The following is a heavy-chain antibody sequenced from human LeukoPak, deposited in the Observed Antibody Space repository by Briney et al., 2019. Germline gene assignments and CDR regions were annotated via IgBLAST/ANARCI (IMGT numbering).Heavy chain of an antibody. Sequence: GGSLRLSCAASGFTFSSSAMSWVRQAPGKGLEWVSAISNNGGYTYYADSVQGRFTISRDNSKSTLCLQMNSLRAEDTAVYYCAKDASRCSSTSCYVVGYYFDYWGQGTLVTVSS. D-gene: IGHD2-2*01. J-gene: IGHJ4*02. V-gene: IGHV3-23*01. CDR2: ISNNGGYT. CDR3: AKDASRCSSTSCYVVGYYFDY. CDR1: GFTFSSSA.